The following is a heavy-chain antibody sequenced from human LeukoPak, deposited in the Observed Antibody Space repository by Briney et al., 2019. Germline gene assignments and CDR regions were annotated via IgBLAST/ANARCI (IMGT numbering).Heavy chain of an antibody. CDR3: ARGRAYDYVSSPPGSCADY. D-gene: IGHD3-22*01. Sequence: SETLSLTCTVSGVSISSGGYYWSWIRQHPGKGLEWIGHINYSGNTYYSPSLQSRGTISLDRSKNQFSLKLSSVTAADTAVYYCARGRAYDYVSSPPGSCADYGGQGALVTVTS. CDR1: GVSISSGGYY. CDR2: INYSGNT. J-gene: IGHJ4*02. V-gene: IGHV4-31*03.